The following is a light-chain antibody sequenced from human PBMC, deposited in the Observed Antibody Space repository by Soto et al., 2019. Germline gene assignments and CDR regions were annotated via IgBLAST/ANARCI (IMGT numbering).Light chain of an antibody. V-gene: IGKV1-9*01. CDR3: QQVNAYPIT. Sequence: DIQMTQSPSSLSASVGDRVTITCRASQSISSYLNWYQQKPGKAPKLLIYGATTLQSGVPSRFSGSGSGTDFTLTISSLQPEDFAIYYCQQVNAYPITFGQGTRLEIK. CDR1: QSISSY. CDR2: GAT. J-gene: IGKJ5*01.